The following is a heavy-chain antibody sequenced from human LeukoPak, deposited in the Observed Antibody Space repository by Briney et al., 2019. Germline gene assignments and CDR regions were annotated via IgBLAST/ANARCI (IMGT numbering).Heavy chain of an antibody. V-gene: IGHV3-23*01. CDR3: AKVSSDYDFWSGYSYYYYMDV. Sequence: GGSLRLSCAASGFTFSSYAMSWVRQAPGKGLGWVSAISGSGGSTYYADSVKGRFTISRDNSKNTLYLQMNSLRAEDTAVYYCAKVSSDYDFWSGYSYYYYMDVWGKGTTVTVSS. CDR2: ISGSGGST. CDR1: GFTFSSYA. D-gene: IGHD3-3*01. J-gene: IGHJ6*03.